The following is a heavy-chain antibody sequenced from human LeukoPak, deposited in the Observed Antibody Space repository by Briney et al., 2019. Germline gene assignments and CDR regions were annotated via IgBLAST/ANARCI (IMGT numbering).Heavy chain of an antibody. CDR2: VWHDGSNR. D-gene: IGHD3-10*01. V-gene: IGHV3-33*01. CDR1: GFTFSSYA. J-gene: IGHJ4*02. Sequence: AGSLSLSCTAPGFTFSSYAIHWLRQAPGKGLKGVALVWHDGSNRYYADSVKGRFTISRDNSKNTVYLQMNSLRAEDTAVYYCARELFGSGSCPDYWGQGTLVTVSS. CDR3: ARELFGSGSCPDY.